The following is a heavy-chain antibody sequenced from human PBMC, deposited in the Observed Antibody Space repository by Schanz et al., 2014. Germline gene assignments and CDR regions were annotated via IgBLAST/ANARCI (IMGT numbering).Heavy chain of an antibody. Sequence: QVQLVQSGAEVKKPGASVKVSCKTSGYTFSSYGITWVRQAPGQGLEWMGWISPYNGNTNYAPKVQGRVTVTTDTSTSTVYMELRSLRSDDTAVYYCARDLISSGWYGWGQGTLVTVSS. CDR2: ISPYNGNT. CDR1: GYTFSSYG. J-gene: IGHJ4*02. D-gene: IGHD6-19*01. V-gene: IGHV1-18*01. CDR3: ARDLISSGWYG.